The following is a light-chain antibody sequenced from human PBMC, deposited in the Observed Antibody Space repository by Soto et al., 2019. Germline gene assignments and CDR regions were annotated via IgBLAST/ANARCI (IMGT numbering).Light chain of an antibody. J-gene: IGLJ3*02. V-gene: IGLV2-14*01. CDR2: EVS. CDR3: TSYTSSSTM. Sequence: QSALTQPASVSGSPGQSITISCTGTSSDVGGYNYVSWYQQHPGKAPKLMIYEVSNRPSGGSNRFSGSKSGNTASLTISGLQAEDEADYYCTSYTSSSTMFGGGTKLTVL. CDR1: SSDVGGYNY.